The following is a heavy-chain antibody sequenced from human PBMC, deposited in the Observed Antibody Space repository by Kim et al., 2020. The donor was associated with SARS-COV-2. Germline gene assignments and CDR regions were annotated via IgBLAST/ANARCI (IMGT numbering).Heavy chain of an antibody. Sequence: SVKVSCKASGGTFSSYAISWVRQAPGQGLEWMGGIIPIFGTANYAQKFQGRVTITADESTSTAYMELSSLRSEDTAVYYCARARGITIFGVVDGGFDYWGQGTLVTVSS. V-gene: IGHV1-69*13. CDR2: IIPIFGTA. CDR1: GGTFSSYA. D-gene: IGHD3-3*01. CDR3: ARARGITIFGVVDGGFDY. J-gene: IGHJ4*02.